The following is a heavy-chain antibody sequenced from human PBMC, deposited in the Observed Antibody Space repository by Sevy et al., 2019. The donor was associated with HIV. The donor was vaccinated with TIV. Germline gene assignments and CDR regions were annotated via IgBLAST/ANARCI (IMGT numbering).Heavy chain of an antibody. J-gene: IGHJ4*02. V-gene: IGHV3-33*01. CDR2: IWYDGTNK. Sequence: GESLKISCAASGFTFSTYDMHWVRQAPGKGLEWVALIWYDGTNKYYADSVKGRFTISRDNSKNTLSLQMNSLRAEDTAVYYCARYRDVYNYDYWGQGTLVTVS. CDR1: GFTFSTYD. CDR3: ARYRDVYNYDY. D-gene: IGHD5-12*01.